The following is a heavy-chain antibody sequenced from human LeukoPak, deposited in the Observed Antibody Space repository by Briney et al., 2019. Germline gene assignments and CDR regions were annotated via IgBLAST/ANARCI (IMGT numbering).Heavy chain of an antibody. J-gene: IGHJ4*02. CDR3: ARSALSSGSLYYFEY. V-gene: IGHV5-51*01. D-gene: IGHD1-26*01. CDR2: IYCGDSDT. Sequence: GESLKISCKGSGYSFTSYWIGWVRQMPGRGLEWMGIIYCGDSDTRYGPSFQGQVTISADRSTSTAYLQWSSLKASDTAIYYCARSALSSGSLYYFEYWGQGTLVTVSS. CDR1: GYSFTSYW.